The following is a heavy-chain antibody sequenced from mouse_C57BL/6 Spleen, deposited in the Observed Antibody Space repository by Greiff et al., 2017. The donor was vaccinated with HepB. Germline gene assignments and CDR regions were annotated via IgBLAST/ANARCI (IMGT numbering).Heavy chain of an antibody. CDR3: ARGGDDYDAFAY. CDR1: GYTFTSYG. D-gene: IGHD2-4*01. V-gene: IGHV1-81*01. Sequence: QVQLKQSGAELARPGASVKLSCKASGYTFTSYGISWVKQRTGQGLEWIGEIYPRSGNTYYNEKFKGKATLTADKSSSTAYMELRSLTSEDSAVYFCARGGDDYDAFAYWGQGTLVTVSA. J-gene: IGHJ3*01. CDR2: IYPRSGNT.